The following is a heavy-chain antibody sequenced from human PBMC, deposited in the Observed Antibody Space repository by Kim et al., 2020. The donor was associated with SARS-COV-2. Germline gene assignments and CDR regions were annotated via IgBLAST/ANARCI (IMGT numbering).Heavy chain of an antibody. V-gene: IGHV3-48*03. CDR2: SSSGSTI. J-gene: IGHJ4*02. CDR3: AFSRY. Sequence: SSSGSTIYYADSVKGRFTISRDNAKNSLYLQMNSLRAEDTAVYYCAFSRYWGQGTLVTVSS.